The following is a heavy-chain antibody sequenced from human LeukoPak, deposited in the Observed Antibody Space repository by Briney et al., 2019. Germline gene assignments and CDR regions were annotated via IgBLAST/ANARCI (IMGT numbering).Heavy chain of an antibody. CDR1: GGTFSSYA. D-gene: IGHD5-24*01. V-gene: IGHV1-69*13. J-gene: IGHJ6*02. CDR3: ARVALGRRWLQTSYYYGMDV. Sequence: ASVKVSCKASGGTFSSYAISWVRQAPGQWLELMGGIIPIFGTANYAQKFQGRVTITADESTSTAYTELSSLRSEDTAVYYCARVALGRRWLQTSYYYGMDVWGQGTTVTVSS. CDR2: IIPIFGTA.